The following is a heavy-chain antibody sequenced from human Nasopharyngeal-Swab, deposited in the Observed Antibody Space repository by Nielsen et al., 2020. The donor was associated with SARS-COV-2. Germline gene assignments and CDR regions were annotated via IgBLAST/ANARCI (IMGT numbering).Heavy chain of an antibody. J-gene: IGHJ6*02. D-gene: IGHD1-1*01. V-gene: IGHV3-74*01. CDR3: ARDTCNNNWYACYDYGMDV. CDR2: INIDGSVT. Sequence: GGSLRLSCAASGSTFSSYWMHWVRQAPGKGLVWVSRINIDGSVTDYADSVKGRFTISRDNSKNTLYLQMNSLRVEDTAVYYCARDTCNNNWYACYDYGMDVWGQGTTVTVSS. CDR1: GSTFSSYW.